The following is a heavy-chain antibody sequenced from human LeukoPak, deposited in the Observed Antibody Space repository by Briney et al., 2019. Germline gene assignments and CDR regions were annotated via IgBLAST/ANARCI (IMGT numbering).Heavy chain of an antibody. D-gene: IGHD3-22*01. J-gene: IGHJ4*02. CDR2: ISAYNGNT. CDR3: AREVPYDTSVYYQPFDY. CDR1: GYTFTSYG. V-gene: IGHV1-18*01. Sequence: ASVKVSCKASGYTFTSYGISWVRQAPGQGLEWMGWISAYNGNTNYAQKLQGRVTMTTDTSTSTAYMELRSLRSDDTAVYYCAREVPYDTSVYYQPFDYWGQGTQVTVSS.